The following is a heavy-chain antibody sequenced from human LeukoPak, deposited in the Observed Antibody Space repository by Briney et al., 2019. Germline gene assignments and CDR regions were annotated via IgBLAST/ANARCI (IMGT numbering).Heavy chain of an antibody. CDR3: ARKLRLGGNWFDP. D-gene: IGHD1-26*01. CDR1: GGTFTSYA. Sequence: SVKLSCKTSGGTFTSYAITWVRQAPGQGLEWMGKIIPISCTTNYAQKFQCRVTFTADESTSTAYMELSSLRSEDTALYYSARKLRLGGNWFDPWGQGTLVTVSS. V-gene: IGHV1-69*15. CDR2: IIPISCTT. J-gene: IGHJ5*02.